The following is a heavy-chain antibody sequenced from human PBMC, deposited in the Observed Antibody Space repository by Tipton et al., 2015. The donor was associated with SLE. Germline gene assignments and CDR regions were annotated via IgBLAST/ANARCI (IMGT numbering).Heavy chain of an antibody. CDR3: ARHGGYCSGGCFDY. CDR1: GGSISSSSYY. J-gene: IGHJ4*02. V-gene: IGHV4-39*07. CDR2: IYYSGST. Sequence: LRLSCTVSGGSISSSSYYWGWISQPPGKGLEWIGSIYYSGSTYYNPSLKSRVTISVDTSKNQFSLKLSSVTAADTAGYYCARHGGYCSGGCFDYWGQGTLVTVSP. D-gene: IGHD2-15*01.